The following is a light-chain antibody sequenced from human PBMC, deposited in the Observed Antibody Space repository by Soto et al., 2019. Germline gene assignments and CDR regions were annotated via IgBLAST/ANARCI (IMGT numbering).Light chain of an antibody. CDR1: SSDVGGYNY. CDR3: CSYAGGHIHYI. CDR2: DVT. J-gene: IGLJ1*01. V-gene: IGLV2-11*01. Sequence: QSVLTHPRSVSGSPGQSVTVSCTGTSSDVGGYNYVSWYRQYPGEAPKLLIYDVTERLSGVPDRFSGSKSGNTASLTISGLQAEDEADYYCCSYAGGHIHYIIGTGTKVTV.